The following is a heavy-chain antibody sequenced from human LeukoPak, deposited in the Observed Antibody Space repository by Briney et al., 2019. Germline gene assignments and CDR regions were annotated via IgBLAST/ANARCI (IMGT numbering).Heavy chain of an antibody. V-gene: IGHV4-59*08. J-gene: IGHJ4*02. CDR3: ARRSAGNPIDY. CDR2: IYYSGST. CDR1: GFTFSSYS. Sequence: GSLRLSCAASGFTFSSYSMNWVRQAPGKGLEWIGYIYYSGSTNYNPSLKSRVTISVDTSKNQFSLKLSSVTAADTAVYYCARRSAGNPIDYWGQGTLVTVSP.